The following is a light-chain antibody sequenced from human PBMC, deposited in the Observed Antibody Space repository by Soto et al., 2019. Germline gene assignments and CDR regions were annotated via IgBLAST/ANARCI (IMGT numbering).Light chain of an antibody. Sequence: EIVLTQSPATLSSFPGDRVTLSCRASQYINTRLAWYQHRPGQAPRLLIYGASSRATGIPDRFSGSGSGTDFTLTISRLEPGDFAVYYCQHFGGTTFTFGQGTRLEIK. J-gene: IGKJ5*01. CDR2: GAS. CDR1: QYINTR. V-gene: IGKV3-20*01. CDR3: QHFGGTTFT.